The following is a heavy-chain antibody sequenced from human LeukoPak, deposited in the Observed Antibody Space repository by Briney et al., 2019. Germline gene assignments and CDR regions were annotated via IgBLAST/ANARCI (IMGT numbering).Heavy chain of an antibody. CDR1: GFTFRNYA. Sequence: PGGSLRLSCAASGFTFRNYAMHWVRQAPGKGLEWVAVISYAGSNKYYADSVKGRFTISRDNSKNTLYLQMNSLRAEDTAVYYCARDMGATNGHHAFDIWGQGTMVTVSS. CDR2: ISYAGSNK. V-gene: IGHV3-30-3*01. CDR3: ARDMGATNGHHAFDI. D-gene: IGHD1-26*01. J-gene: IGHJ3*02.